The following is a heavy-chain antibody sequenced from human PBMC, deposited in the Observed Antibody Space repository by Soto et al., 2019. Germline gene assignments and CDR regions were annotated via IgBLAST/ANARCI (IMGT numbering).Heavy chain of an antibody. CDR1: GFTFSSYS. CDR2: ISSSSTI. V-gene: IGHV3-48*02. CDR3: ARDSGYYYDSSGYYSPYYYYGMDV. Sequence: GGSLRLSCAASGFTFSSYSMNWVRQAPGKGLEWVSYISSSSTIYYADSVKGRFTISRDNAKNSLYLQMNSLRDEDTAVYYCARDSGYYYDSSGYYSPYYYYGMDVWGQGTTVTVSS. J-gene: IGHJ6*02. D-gene: IGHD3-22*01.